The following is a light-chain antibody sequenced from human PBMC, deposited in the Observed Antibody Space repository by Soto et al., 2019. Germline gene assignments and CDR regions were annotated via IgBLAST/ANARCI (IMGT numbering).Light chain of an antibody. CDR1: SRDVGGYNY. Sequence: QSVLTQPRSVSGSPGQPVTISCTGTSRDVGGYNYVSWYQQHPGKAPKLMIYDVSKRPSGVPDRFSGSKSSNTASLTISGLQAEDEADYYCCSYAGSYSYVFGTGTKVTVL. CDR2: DVS. J-gene: IGLJ1*01. V-gene: IGLV2-11*01. CDR3: CSYAGSYSYV.